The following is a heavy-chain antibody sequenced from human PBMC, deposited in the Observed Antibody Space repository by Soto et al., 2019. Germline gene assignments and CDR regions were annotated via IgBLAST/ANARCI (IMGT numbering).Heavy chain of an antibody. J-gene: IGHJ4*02. CDR3: ARGNDFWSGYYQGYYFDY. D-gene: IGHD3-3*01. CDR2: IIPIFGTA. CDR1: GGTFSSYA. V-gene: IGHV1-69*13. Sequence: SVKVSCKASGGTFSSYAISWVRQAPGQGLEWMGGIIPIFGTANYAQKFQGRVTITADESTSTAYMELSSLRSEDTAVYYCARGNDFWSGYYQGYYFDYRGQGTLVTVSS.